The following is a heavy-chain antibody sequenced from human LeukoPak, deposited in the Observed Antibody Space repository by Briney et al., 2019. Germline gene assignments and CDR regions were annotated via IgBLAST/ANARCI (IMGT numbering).Heavy chain of an antibody. D-gene: IGHD3-3*01. CDR2: IIPIFGTA. J-gene: IGHJ4*02. CDR1: GGTFNSYV. CDR3: ARGPLRFLGGIDY. Sequence: SVKVSCKASGGTFNSYVISWVRQAPGQGLEWMGGIIPIFGTANYAQKFQGRVTITADESTSTAYMELSGLRFEDTAVYYCARGPLRFLGGIDYWGQGTLVTVFS. V-gene: IGHV1-69*13.